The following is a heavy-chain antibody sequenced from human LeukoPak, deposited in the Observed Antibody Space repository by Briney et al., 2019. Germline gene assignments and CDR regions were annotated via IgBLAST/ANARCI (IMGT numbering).Heavy chain of an antibody. J-gene: IGHJ3*02. V-gene: IGHV4-30-4*01. CDR2: IYNSGST. D-gene: IGHD6-13*01. Sequence: PSETLSLTCTVSGGSISSGDYYWTWIRQPPGKGLEWIGYIYNSGSTYYNPALQSRVTISVDTSKNQFSLNLSSVTAADTAVYYCASTSSWNAFDIWGQGTMVTVSS. CDR1: GGSISSGDYY. CDR3: ASTSSWNAFDI.